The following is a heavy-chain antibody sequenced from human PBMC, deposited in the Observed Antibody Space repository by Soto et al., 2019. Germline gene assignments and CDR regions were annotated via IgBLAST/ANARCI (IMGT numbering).Heavy chain of an antibody. CDR1: GYSFTSYW. V-gene: IGHV5-51*01. Sequence: GESLKISCKGSGYSFTSYWIGWVRQMPGKGLEWMGIIYPGDSDTRYSPSFQGQVTISADKSISTAYLQWSSLKASDTAMYYCARRGPEGVVIHPPDYWGQGTLVTVSS. CDR2: IYPGDSDT. D-gene: IGHD3-3*01. J-gene: IGHJ4*02. CDR3: ARRGPEGVVIHPPDY.